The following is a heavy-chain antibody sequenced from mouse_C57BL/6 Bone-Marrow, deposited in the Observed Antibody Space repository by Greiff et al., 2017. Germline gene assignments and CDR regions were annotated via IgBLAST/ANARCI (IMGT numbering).Heavy chain of an antibody. CDR1: GYTFTSYW. CDR3: AREAIYYDYDGAWFAY. Sequence: VQLQQPGAELVRPGTSVKLSCKASGYTFTSYWMHWVKQRPGQGLEWIGVIDPSDSYTNSNQKFKGKATLTVDTSSSTAYMQLSSLTSEDSAVYYCAREAIYYDYDGAWFAYWGQGTLVTVSA. J-gene: IGHJ3*01. CDR2: IDPSDSYT. D-gene: IGHD2-4*01. V-gene: IGHV1-59*01.